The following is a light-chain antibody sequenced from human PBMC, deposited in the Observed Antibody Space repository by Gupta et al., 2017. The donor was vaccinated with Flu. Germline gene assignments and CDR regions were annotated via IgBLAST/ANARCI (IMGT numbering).Light chain of an antibody. V-gene: IGKV3-11*01. CDR1: QSVSSY. CDR3: QQRTSWPPNT. CDR2: DAS. J-gene: IGKJ2*01. Sequence: DRATISCRASQSVSSYLAWYQQKPGQAPRLLIYDASNRETGIPARFSGSGSGTDFTLTISSLEPEDFAVYYCQQRTSWPPNTFGQGTKLEIK.